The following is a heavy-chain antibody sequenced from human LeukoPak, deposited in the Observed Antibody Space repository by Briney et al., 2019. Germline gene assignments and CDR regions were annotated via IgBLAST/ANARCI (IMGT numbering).Heavy chain of an antibody. J-gene: IGHJ4*02. CDR1: GFTFSSYW. D-gene: IGHD1-14*01. CDR2: IKQDGSEK. Sequence: GGSLRLSCAASGFTFSSYWMSWVRQAPGKGLEWVANIKQDGSEKYYVDSVKGRFTISRDNSKNTLYLQMNSLRAEDTAVYYCAKDPRIPYKGWGQGTLVTVSS. CDR3: AKDPRIPYKG. V-gene: IGHV3-7*03.